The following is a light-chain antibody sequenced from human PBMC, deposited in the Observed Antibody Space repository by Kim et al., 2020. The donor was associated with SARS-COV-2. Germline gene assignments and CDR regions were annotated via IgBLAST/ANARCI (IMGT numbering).Light chain of an antibody. V-gene: IGLV2-14*03. CDR3: SSYTSDNTDV. CDR1: SSDIGGYDY. CDR2: DVT. Sequence: GQSITISCTGTSSDIGGYDYVSWYQQHPGKAPKLMIYDVTERPSGVSNRFSGSKSGNTASLIISGLQAEDEADYYCSSYTSDNTDVFGVGTKVTVL. J-gene: IGLJ1*01.